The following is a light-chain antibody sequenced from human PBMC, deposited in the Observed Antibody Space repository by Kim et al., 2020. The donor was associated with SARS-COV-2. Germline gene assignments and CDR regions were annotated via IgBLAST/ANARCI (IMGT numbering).Light chain of an antibody. V-gene: IGLV4-69*01. CDR1: SGNSNYA. CDR3: QTWGTGSWL. CDR2: LNSDGSH. Sequence: ASVTLTCTLSSGNSNYAIAWHQQHPGKAPRYLMKLNSDGSHKKGDGIPDRFSGSSSGTERYLTISRLHFEDEADYYCQTWGTGSWLFGGGTQLTVL. J-gene: IGLJ3*02.